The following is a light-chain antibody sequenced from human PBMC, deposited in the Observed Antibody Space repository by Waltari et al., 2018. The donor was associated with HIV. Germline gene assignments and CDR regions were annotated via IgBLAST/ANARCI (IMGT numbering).Light chain of an antibody. J-gene: IGLJ1*01. Sequence: SSELTQPPSVSVSPGQTARITCSGDASPKPSPHWFPQKPGQAPLVVIHKNTDRPSGIPERFSASRSGTTVTLTISGVQTDDEADYYCLSADSSGTYVFGPGTTVTVL. CDR2: KNT. CDR1: ASPKPS. CDR3: LSADSSGTYV. V-gene: IGLV3-25*03.